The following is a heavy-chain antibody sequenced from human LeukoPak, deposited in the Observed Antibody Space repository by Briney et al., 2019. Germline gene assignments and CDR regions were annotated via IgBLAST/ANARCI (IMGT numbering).Heavy chain of an antibody. CDR3: ARELKRGYSYGYSFDY. CDR1: GFTVSSNY. V-gene: IGHV3-66*01. CDR2: IYSGGNT. Sequence: PGGSLRLSCAASGFTVSSNYMSWVRQAPGKGLEWVSVIYSGGNTYYADSVKGRFTISRDNSKNTLYLQMNSLRAEDTAVYYCARELKRGYSYGYSFDYWGQGTLVTVSS. D-gene: IGHD5-18*01. J-gene: IGHJ4*02.